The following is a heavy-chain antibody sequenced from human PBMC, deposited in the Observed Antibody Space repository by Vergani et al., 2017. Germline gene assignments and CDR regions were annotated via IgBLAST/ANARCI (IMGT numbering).Heavy chain of an antibody. CDR1: GGSFSGYY. V-gene: IGHV4-34*01. D-gene: IGHD5-18*01. CDR2: INHSGST. J-gene: IGHJ4*02. Sequence: QVQLQQWGAGLLKPSETLSLTCAVYGGSFSGYYWSWIRQPPGKGLEWIGEINHSGSTNYNPSLKSRVTISVDTSKNQFSLKLSSVTAADTAVYSCARGPSGYSYGLKRAYYFDYWGQGTLVTVSS. CDR3: ARGPSGYSYGLKRAYYFDY.